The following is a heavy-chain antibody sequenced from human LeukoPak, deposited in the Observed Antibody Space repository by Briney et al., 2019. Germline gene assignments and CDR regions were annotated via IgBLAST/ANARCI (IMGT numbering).Heavy chain of an antibody. CDR1: GGSIRSSGYY. J-gene: IGHJ6*03. CDR3: ARHLDGYNYYYYYYMDV. CDR2: IYYSGST. D-gene: IGHD5-24*01. V-gene: IGHV4-39*01. Sequence: SETLSLTCTVSGGSIRSSGYYWGWVRQPPGRGLEWIGSIYYSGSTYYNPSLKSRVTISVDTSKDQFSLKLSSVTAADTAVYYCARHLDGYNYYYYYYMDVWGKGTTVTVSS.